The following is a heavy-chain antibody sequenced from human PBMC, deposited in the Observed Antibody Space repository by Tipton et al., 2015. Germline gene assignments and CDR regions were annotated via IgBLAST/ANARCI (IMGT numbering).Heavy chain of an antibody. CDR3: ARIRNRYGDYGPFDY. CDR2: IIPLFDTT. V-gene: IGHV1-69*01. J-gene: IGHJ4*02. Sequence: QLVQSGAEVKKPGSSVKVSCKASGDTFSNYAINWVRQAPGQGLEWMGGIIPLFDTTIYAQKFQGRVTITADESTNTVYMELSSLRSEDTAIYYCARIRNRYGDYGPFDYWGQGTLVTVSS. D-gene: IGHD4-17*01. CDR1: GDTFSNYA.